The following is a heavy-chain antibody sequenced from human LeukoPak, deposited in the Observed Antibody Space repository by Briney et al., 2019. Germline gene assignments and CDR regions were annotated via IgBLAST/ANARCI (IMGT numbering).Heavy chain of an antibody. Sequence: ASETLSLTCTVSGGSISSGGYYWSWIRQHPGKGLEWIGYIYYSGSTYYNPSLKSRVTISVDTSKNQFSLRLSSVTAADTAVYYCANSLAAADLYYGMDVRGQGTTVTVSS. CDR3: ANSLAAADLYYGMDV. CDR1: GGSISSGGYY. J-gene: IGHJ6*02. D-gene: IGHD6-13*01. CDR2: IYYSGST. V-gene: IGHV4-31*03.